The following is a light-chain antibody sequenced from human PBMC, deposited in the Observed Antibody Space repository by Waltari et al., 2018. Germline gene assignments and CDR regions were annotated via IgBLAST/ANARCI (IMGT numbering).Light chain of an antibody. J-gene: IGKJ4*01. Sequence: TQSPSSLSASVGDRVTITCRASQSISSYLNWYQQRPGKAPNLLIYAASNLQSGVPSRFSGSGSGTDFTLTISSLQPEDFATYYCQQSYNGITFGGGTKVE. CDR1: QSISSY. CDR3: QQSYNGIT. V-gene: IGKV1-39*01. CDR2: AAS.